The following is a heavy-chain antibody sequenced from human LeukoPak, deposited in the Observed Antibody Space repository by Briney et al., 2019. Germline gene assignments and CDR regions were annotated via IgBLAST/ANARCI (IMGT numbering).Heavy chain of an antibody. CDR1: GAPISSSSYH. CDR3: ARGGPDYYDSSGADFDY. D-gene: IGHD3-22*01. Sequence: SETLSLTCTVSGAPISSSSYHWGWIRQSPGKGLEWIGNIYYSGSTYYNPSLKTRVSMSIDSSKNQFSLNLSSVTAADTAVYYCARGGPDYYDSSGADFDYWGQGTLVTVSS. V-gene: IGHV4-39*01. CDR2: IYYSGST. J-gene: IGHJ4*02.